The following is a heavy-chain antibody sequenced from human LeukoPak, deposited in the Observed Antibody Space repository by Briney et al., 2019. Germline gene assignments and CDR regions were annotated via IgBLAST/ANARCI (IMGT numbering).Heavy chain of an antibody. Sequence: SETLSLTCTVSGGSISSYYWSWIRQPPGKGLEYIGYVYHSVSTYYNPSLKSRVTISVDTSKNQFSLKLSSVTAADTAVYYCARARYTNYYYMDVWGKGTTVTVSS. CDR2: VYHSVST. J-gene: IGHJ6*03. CDR1: GGSISSYY. D-gene: IGHD3-9*01. CDR3: ARARYTNYYYMDV. V-gene: IGHV4-59*01.